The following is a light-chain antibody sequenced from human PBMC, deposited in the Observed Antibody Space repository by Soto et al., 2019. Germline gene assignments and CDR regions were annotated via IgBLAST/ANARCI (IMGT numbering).Light chain of an antibody. J-gene: IGLJ3*02. V-gene: IGLV2-14*01. Sequence: QSALTQPASVSGSHGQSITISCTGTSSDVGDYNYVSWYQQHPGKAPKLMIYEVSNRPSGVSNRFSGSKSGNTASLTISGLQAEDEADYYCTSYTTSSTHWVFGGGTKLPVL. CDR3: TSYTTSSTHWV. CDR2: EVS. CDR1: SSDVGDYNY.